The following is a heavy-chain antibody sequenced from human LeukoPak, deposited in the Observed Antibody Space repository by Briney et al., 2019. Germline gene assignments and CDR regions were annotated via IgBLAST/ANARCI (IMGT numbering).Heavy chain of an antibody. Sequence: SETLSLTCAVYGGSFSGYYWSWIRQPPGKGLEWIGEINHSGSTNYNPSLKSRVTISVDTSKNQFSLKLSSVTAADTAVYYCARGRATSLRYFGWLSSYFDYWGQGTLVTVSS. V-gene: IGHV4-34*01. CDR3: ARGRATSLRYFGWLSSYFDY. J-gene: IGHJ4*02. D-gene: IGHD3-9*01. CDR1: GGSFSGYY. CDR2: INHSGST.